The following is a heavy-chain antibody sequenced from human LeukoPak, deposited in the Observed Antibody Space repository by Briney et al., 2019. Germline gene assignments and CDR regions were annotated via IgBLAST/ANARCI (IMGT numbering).Heavy chain of an antibody. Sequence: PSETLSLTCTVSGGSISSGSYYWSWIRQPAGKGLEWIGRIYTSGSTNYNPSLKGRVTISVDTSKNQFSLKLSSVTAADTAVYYCARGGPKGDYGAPAIWGQGTMVTVSS. V-gene: IGHV4-61*02. CDR2: IYTSGST. D-gene: IGHD4-17*01. J-gene: IGHJ3*02. CDR1: GGSISSGSYY. CDR3: ARGGPKGDYGAPAI.